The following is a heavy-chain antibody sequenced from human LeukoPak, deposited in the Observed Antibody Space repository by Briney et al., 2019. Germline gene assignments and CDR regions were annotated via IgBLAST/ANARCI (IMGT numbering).Heavy chain of an antibody. CDR1: GGSISSYY. CDR3: ARGAGPPWFDP. V-gene: IGHV4-4*07. Sequence: SETLSLTCTVSGGSISSYYWSWIRQSAGKGLEWIGRIYTSGSTNYNPSLKSRVTISIDTSRNQFSMNLNSVTAADTGVYYCARGAGPPWFDPWGQGTLVTVSS. J-gene: IGHJ5*02. D-gene: IGHD6-19*01. CDR2: IYTSGST.